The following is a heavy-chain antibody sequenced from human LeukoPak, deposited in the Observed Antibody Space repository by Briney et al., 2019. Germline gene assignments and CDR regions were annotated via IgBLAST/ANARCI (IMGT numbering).Heavy chain of an antibody. CDR1: GFTFSSYG. D-gene: IGHD5-18*01. CDR2: ISYDGSNK. J-gene: IGHJ4*02. Sequence: GRSLRLSCAASGFTFSSYGMQWVRQAPGKGLEWVAVISYDGSNKYYSDSVKGRFTISRDNSKNTVYMQVSSLRPEDTALYYCAKEYKAMSFFDYWGQGTLVTVSS. CDR3: AKEYKAMSFFDY. V-gene: IGHV3-30*18.